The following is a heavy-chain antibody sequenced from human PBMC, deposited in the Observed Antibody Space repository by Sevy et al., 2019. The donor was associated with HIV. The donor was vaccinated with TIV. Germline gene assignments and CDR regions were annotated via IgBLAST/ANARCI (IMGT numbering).Heavy chain of an antibody. Sequence: GGSLRLSCAASGFTFSSYGMHWVRQAPGKGLEWVAVIPYDGSNKYYADSVKGRFTISRDNSKNTLYLQMNSLRAEDTAVYYCAKDSDDSSVNYFDYWGQGTLVTVSS. J-gene: IGHJ4*02. CDR2: IPYDGSNK. D-gene: IGHD3-22*01. V-gene: IGHV3-30*18. CDR3: AKDSDDSSVNYFDY. CDR1: GFTFSSYG.